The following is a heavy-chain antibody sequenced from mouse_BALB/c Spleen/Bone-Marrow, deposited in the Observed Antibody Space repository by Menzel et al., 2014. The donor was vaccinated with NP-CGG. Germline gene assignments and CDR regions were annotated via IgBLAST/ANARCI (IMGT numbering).Heavy chain of an antibody. CDR1: GYTLTSYW. CDR2: INPSSGYT. CDR3: ARGYYVMDY. J-gene: IGHJ4*01. V-gene: IGHV1-7*01. Sequence: VRLQQSGAELAKPGASVKMSCKASGYTLTSYWMHWVKQRPGQGLEWIGYINPSSGYTEFNQRFKDKATLTADRSSSTAYMQLSSLTSEDSAVYYCARGYYVMDYWGQGTSVTVYS.